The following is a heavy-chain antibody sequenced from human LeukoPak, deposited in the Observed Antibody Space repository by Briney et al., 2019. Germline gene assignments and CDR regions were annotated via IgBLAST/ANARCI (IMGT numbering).Heavy chain of an antibody. D-gene: IGHD2-2*01. CDR2: INPKSGAT. V-gene: IGHV1-2*02. CDR3: ARSDCSHTSCRRGGYYDF. J-gene: IGHJ4*02. CDR1: GYTFSDYY. Sequence: ASVKVSCKTSGYTFSDYYIHWVRQAPGQGPHWMGWINPKSGATLFSQTFQGRLTMTTDSSIHTAYMELTRLLSDDTAVYYCARSDCSHTSCRRGGYYDFWGQGTLVAVSS.